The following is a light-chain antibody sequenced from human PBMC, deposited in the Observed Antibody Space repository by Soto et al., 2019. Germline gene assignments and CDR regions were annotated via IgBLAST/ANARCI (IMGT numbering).Light chain of an antibody. CDR2: GVT. V-gene: IGLV2-14*03. CDR3: SSFTSNRIYV. Sequence: QSALTQPTSVSGSPGQSITISCTGNHNDIGTYDYVSWYQQHPGRAPRLLIHGVTTRPSGISDRFSASKSGLTASLTISGLQPEDEADYYCSSFTSNRIYVFGHGTKVTV. CDR1: HNDIGTYDY. J-gene: IGLJ1*01.